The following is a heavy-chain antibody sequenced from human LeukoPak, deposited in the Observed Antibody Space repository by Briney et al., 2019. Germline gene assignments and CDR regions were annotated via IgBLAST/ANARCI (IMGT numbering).Heavy chain of an antibody. D-gene: IGHD3-10*01. Sequence: ASVKVSCKASRDMLNSDHIHWVRQAPGEGLEWMGVINAGGEDPKFAQNFQGRVDLTWDTSTNTIYMELARLRSEDTAVYYCIRAKVPPRPTWFGSWGQGTLVTVSS. CDR1: RDMLNSDH. CDR3: IRAKVPPRPTWFGS. CDR2: INAGGEDP. J-gene: IGHJ5*01. V-gene: IGHV1-46*02.